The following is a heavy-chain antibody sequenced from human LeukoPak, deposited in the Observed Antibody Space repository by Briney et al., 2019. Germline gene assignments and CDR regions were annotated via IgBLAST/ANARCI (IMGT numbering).Heavy chain of an antibody. CDR1: GGSINGYY. CDR2: INHSGST. Sequence: NASETLSLTCTVSGGSINGYYWSWIRQPPGKGLEWIGEINHSGSTNYNPSLKSRVTISVDTSKNQFSLKLSSVTAADTAVYYCARGGAPAFYSFVGRRGYNWFDPWGQGTLVTVSS. J-gene: IGHJ5*02. CDR3: ARGGAPAFYSFVGRRGYNWFDP. V-gene: IGHV4-34*01. D-gene: IGHD1-26*01.